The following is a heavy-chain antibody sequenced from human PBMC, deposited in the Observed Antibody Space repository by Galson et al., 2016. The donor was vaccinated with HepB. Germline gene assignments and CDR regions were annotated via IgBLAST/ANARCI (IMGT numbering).Heavy chain of an antibody. V-gene: IGHV3-48*02. Sequence: SLRLSCAASGFTFSSYSMNWVRQAPGKGLEWVSYISSGRDTTYYADSVKGRFTISRDNPKNSLYLQMNSLRDEETAAYSCARDSSSWSTPLWFDPWGQGTLVTVSS. J-gene: IGHJ5*02. CDR2: ISSGRDTT. CDR3: ARDSSSWSTPLWFDP. CDR1: GFTFSSYS. D-gene: IGHD6-13*01.